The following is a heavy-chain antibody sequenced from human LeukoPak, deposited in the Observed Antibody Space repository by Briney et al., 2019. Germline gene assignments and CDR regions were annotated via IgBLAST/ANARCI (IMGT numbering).Heavy chain of an antibody. CDR3: ARVYDYGWGSYP. CDR1: GYSISSGSY. Sequence: KPSETLSLTCTVSGYSISSGSYWGWIRQPPGKGLEWIGTIYHSGTTYYNPSLKSRVTMSVDTSKNQFSLNLSSVTAADTAVYYCARVYDYGWGSYPWGQGTLVTVSS. J-gene: IGHJ4*02. CDR2: IYHSGTT. D-gene: IGHD3-16*02. V-gene: IGHV4-38-2*02.